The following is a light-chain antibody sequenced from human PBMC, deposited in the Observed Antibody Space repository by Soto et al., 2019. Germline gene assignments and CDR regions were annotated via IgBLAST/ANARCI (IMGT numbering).Light chain of an antibody. J-gene: IGLJ2*01. CDR2: EVS. Sequence: QSALTQPASVSGSPGQSITISCTGTSSDIGGYNYVSWYQQHPGKAPKLMIYEVSHRPSGISTRFSGSKSGNTASLTISGLQADDEADYYCNSYTSSSTRVFGGGTKLTVL. V-gene: IGLV2-14*01. CDR1: SSDIGGYNY. CDR3: NSYTSSSTRV.